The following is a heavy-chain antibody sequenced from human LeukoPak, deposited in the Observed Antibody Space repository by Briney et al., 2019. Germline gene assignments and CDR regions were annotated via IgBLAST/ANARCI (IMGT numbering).Heavy chain of an antibody. D-gene: IGHD5-18*01. J-gene: IGHJ4*02. CDR2: ISYDGSNK. CDR3: ARDFNSYGYFDY. CDR1: GFAFSNYA. V-gene: IGHV3-30-3*01. Sequence: GGSLRLSCAASGFAFSNYAMNWVRQAPGKGLEWVAVISYDGSNKYYADSVKGRFTISRDNSKNTLYLQMNSLRAEDTAVYYCARDFNSYGYFDYWGQGTLVTVSS.